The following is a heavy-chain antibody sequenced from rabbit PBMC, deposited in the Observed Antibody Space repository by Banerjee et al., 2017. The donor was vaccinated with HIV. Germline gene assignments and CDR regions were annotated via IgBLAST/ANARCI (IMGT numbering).Heavy chain of an antibody. V-gene: IGHV1S45*01. Sequence: QEQLVESGGGLVQPEGSLTLTCKASGFTLSSYWMWWVRQAPGKGLEWIACIGAGSSGTTYYASWAKCRFTISKTSSTTVTLQMTSLTAADTATYFCARDLAGVIGWNFNLWGPGTLVTVS. CDR3: ARDLAGVIGWNFNL. D-gene: IGHD4-1*01. CDR2: IGAGSSGTT. CDR1: GFTLSSYW. J-gene: IGHJ4*01.